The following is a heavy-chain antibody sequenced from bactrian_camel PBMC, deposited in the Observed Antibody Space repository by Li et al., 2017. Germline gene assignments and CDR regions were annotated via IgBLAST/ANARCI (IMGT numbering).Heavy chain of an antibody. J-gene: IGHJ4*01. CDR3: AADLPPCVTMGWVYSPAN. D-gene: IGHD5*01. CDR1: GYSYSSYC. V-gene: IGHV3S53*01. CDR2: MNTDGTA. Sequence: HVQLVESGGGSVQAGRSLRLSCAASGYSYSSYCMSWWRQAPGKEREGVATMNTDGTAIYADFVKGRFTISQDKAKNSLYLQMNSLKPEDTAIYYCAADLPPCVTMGWVYSPANWGQGTQITVS.